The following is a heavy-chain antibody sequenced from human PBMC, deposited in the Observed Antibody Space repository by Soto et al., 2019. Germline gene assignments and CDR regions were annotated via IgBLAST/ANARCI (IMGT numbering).Heavy chain of an antibody. J-gene: IGHJ4*02. V-gene: IGHV4-31*03. CDR3: ASHTVTTIYFDY. CDR1: GGSISSGGYY. Sequence: QVQLQESGPGLVKPSQTLSLTCTVSGGSISSGGYYWSWIRQHPGKGLEWIGDIYYSGSTYYNPSLKSRVTISVDTSKNRFSLKLSSVTAADTAVYYCASHTVTTIYFDYWGQGTLVTVSS. D-gene: IGHD4-17*01. CDR2: IYYSGST.